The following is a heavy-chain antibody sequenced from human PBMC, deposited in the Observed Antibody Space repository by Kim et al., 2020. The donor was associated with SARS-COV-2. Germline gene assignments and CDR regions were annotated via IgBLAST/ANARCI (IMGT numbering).Heavy chain of an antibody. J-gene: IGHJ4*02. CDR1: GFTFSSYA. CDR2: ISGSGGST. Sequence: GGSLRLSCAASGFTFSSYAMSWVRQAPGKGLEWVSAISGSGGSTYYADSVKGRFTISRDNSKNTLYLQMNSLRAEDTAVYYCAKEGDYRQQLVLTPLDYWGQGTLVTVSS. CDR3: AKEGDYRQQLVLTPLDY. D-gene: IGHD6-13*01. V-gene: IGHV3-23*01.